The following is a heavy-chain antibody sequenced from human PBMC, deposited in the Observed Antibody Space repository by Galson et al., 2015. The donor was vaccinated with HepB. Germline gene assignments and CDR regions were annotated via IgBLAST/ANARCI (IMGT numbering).Heavy chain of an antibody. CDR3: VRGTSDWPGVDY. J-gene: IGHJ4*02. D-gene: IGHD1-1*01. Sequence: SLRLSCAASGYTFSNYWMHWVRQAPGKGLATVSRINIGGSKTDYVDSVKGRFTISRDDAKNTLYLQMNTLRAEDTAVYYCVRGTSDWPGVDYWGQGVLVTVSS. V-gene: IGHV3-74*01. CDR2: INIGGSKT. CDR1: GYTFSNYW.